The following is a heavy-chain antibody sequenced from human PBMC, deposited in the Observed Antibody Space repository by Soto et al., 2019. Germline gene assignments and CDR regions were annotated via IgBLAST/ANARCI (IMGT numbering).Heavy chain of an antibody. D-gene: IGHD5-18*01. J-gene: IGHJ6*02. CDR3: ARASRGYNDGKLHYYYYGMDV. Sequence: VASVKVSCKTSGGTFSSYGISWVRQAPGQGLEWMGGIIPIFETAKYAQKLQGRVMITADESTSTAYMELSSLRSEDTAVYYCARASRGYNDGKLHYYYYGMDVWGQGTTVTVSS. CDR2: IIPIFETA. CDR1: GGTFSSYG. V-gene: IGHV1-69*13.